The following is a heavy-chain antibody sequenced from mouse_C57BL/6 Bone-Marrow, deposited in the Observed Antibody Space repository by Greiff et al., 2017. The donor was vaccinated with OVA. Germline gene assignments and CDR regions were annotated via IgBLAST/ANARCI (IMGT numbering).Heavy chain of an antibody. CDR3: ATYGSRNWYFDV. V-gene: IGHV1-7*01. Sequence: VQLQQSGAELAKPGASVKLSCKASGYTFTSYWMHWVKQRPGQGLEWIGYINPSSGYTKYNQKFKDKATLTADKSYSTAYMQLSSLTYEDSAVYYCATYGSRNWYFDVWGTGTTVTVSS. CDR2: INPSSGYT. J-gene: IGHJ1*03. D-gene: IGHD1-1*01. CDR1: GYTFTSYW.